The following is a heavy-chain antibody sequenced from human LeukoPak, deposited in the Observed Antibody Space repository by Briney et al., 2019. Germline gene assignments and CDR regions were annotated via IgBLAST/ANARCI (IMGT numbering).Heavy chain of an antibody. J-gene: IGHJ3*02. CDR1: GYTFTSYY. CDR3: AREKEDPDAFDI. CDR2: INPSGGST. Sequence: ASVKVSCKASGYTFTSYYMHWVRQAPGQGLEWMGIINPSGGSTSYAQKFQGRVTMTRDTSTSTVYMELNSLRAEDTAVYYCAREKEDPDAFDIWGQGTMVTVSS. V-gene: IGHV1-46*01.